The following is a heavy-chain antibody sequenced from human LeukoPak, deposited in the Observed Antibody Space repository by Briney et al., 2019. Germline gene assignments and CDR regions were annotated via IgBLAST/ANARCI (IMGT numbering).Heavy chain of an antibody. CDR3: AGSKGPYYFDY. D-gene: IGHD3-10*01. V-gene: IGHV3-21*06. CDR2: ISSSSSYI. Sequence: PGGSLRLSCAASGFTFSSYSMNWVRQAPGKRLEWVSSISSSSSYIYYADSVKGRFTISRDNAKNSLFLQMNSLRAEDTAVYYCAGSKGPYYFDYWGQGTLVTVSS. CDR1: GFTFSSYS. J-gene: IGHJ4*02.